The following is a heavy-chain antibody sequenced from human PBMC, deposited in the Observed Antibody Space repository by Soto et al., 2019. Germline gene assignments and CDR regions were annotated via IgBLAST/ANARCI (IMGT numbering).Heavy chain of an antibody. J-gene: IGHJ3*02. CDR3: ITTNDDFWSGYYDAFDI. V-gene: IGHV3-73*01. CDR1: GFTFSGSA. CDR2: IRSKANSYAT. Sequence: GGSLRLSCAASGFTFSGSAMHWVRQASGKGLEWVGRIRSKANSYATAYAASVKGRFTISRDDSKNTAYLQMNSLKTEDTAVYYCITTNDDFWSGYYDAFDIWGQGTMGTVSS. D-gene: IGHD3-3*01.